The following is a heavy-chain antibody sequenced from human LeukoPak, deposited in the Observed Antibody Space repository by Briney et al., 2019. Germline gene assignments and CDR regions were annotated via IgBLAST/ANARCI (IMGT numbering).Heavy chain of an antibody. D-gene: IGHD1-26*01. V-gene: IGHV3-74*01. CDR1: GFTLSSNW. Sequence: GGSLRLSCAGSGFTLSSNWMHWVRQGPGKGLVWVSRIYRDGSRTNYADSVKGRFTISGDNAKNTLYLQMNSLRAEDTAVYYCARSGRGGAFDIWGQGTMVTVSS. J-gene: IGHJ3*02. CDR2: IYRDGSRT. CDR3: ARSGRGGAFDI.